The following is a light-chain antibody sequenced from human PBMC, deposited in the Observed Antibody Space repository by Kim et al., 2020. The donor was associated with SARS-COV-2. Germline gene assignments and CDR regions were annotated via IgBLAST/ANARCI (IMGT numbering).Light chain of an antibody. Sequence: SASVRDRVTMTRRASQNITWLLSWSQQKPGKAPKLLIYDASSLKRGVPSRFSGSGSGTEFTLTISSLQPDDFATYYCHQYNSYSHTFGQGTELEI. CDR2: DAS. V-gene: IGKV1-5*01. CDR3: HQYNSYSHT. J-gene: IGKJ2*01. CDR1: QNITWL.